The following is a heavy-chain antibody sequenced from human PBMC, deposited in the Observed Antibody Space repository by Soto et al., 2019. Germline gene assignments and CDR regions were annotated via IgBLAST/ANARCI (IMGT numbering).Heavy chain of an antibody. CDR3: ARWGTTGGLDV. V-gene: IGHV3-30*19. Sequence: QVQLVESGGGVVQPGTSLRVSCVGSGFTFRSYVIHWVRQAPGKGLEWVALTSYDGSDKYYGDSVRGRFTISRDNSRNTVDLQMDSLRLEDKAIYYCARWGTTGGLDVWGQGTMGSVSS. CDR1: GFTFRSYV. J-gene: IGHJ6*02. D-gene: IGHD3-16*01. CDR2: TSYDGSDK.